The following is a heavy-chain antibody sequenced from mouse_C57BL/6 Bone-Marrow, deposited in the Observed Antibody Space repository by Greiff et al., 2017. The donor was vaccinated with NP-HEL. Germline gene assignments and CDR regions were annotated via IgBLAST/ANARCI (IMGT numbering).Heavy chain of an antibody. CDR3: AIFDYDDYFDY. V-gene: IGHV2-9-1*01. CDR2: IWTGGGT. CDR1: GFSLISYA. Sequence: VMLVESGPGLVAPSQSLSIPCTVSGFSLISYAISWVRQPPGKGLEWLGVIWTGGGTNYNSAPKSRPSIRKNNSKSQVFLKMSSLQTGDTARYCCAIFDYDDYFDYWGQGTTLTVSS. D-gene: IGHD2-4*01. J-gene: IGHJ2*01.